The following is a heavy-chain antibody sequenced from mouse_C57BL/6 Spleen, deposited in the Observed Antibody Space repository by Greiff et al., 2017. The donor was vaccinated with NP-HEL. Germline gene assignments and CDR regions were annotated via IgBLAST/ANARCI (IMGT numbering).Heavy chain of an antibody. CDR2: ILPGSGST. V-gene: IGHV1-9*01. Sequence: QVQLQQSGAELMKPGASVKLSCKATGYTFTGYWIEWVKQRPGHGLEWIGEILPGSGSTNYNEKFKGKATFTADTSSNTAYMQLSSLTTEDSAIFSCASQDPLYYGRTWVAYWGQGTLVTVAA. CDR1: GYTFTGYW. D-gene: IGHD1-1*01. CDR3: ASQDPLYYGRTWVAY. J-gene: IGHJ3*01.